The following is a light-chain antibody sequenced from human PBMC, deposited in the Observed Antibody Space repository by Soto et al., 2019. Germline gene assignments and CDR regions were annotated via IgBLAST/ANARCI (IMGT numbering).Light chain of an antibody. Sequence: QSALTQPASVSGSPGQSVTISCTGTSSDFGSYKFVSWYQHHPGTVPKVIIYETSKRPSGVSDRFSGSKSGNTASLTISGLQAEDEADYYCFSFTSTNTHVFGSGTKVTVL. CDR2: ETS. CDR1: SSDFGSYKF. CDR3: FSFTSTNTHV. J-gene: IGLJ1*01. V-gene: IGLV2-23*01.